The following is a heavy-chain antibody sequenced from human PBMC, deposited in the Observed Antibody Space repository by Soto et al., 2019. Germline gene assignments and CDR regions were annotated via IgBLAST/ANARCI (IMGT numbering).Heavy chain of an antibody. V-gene: IGHV3-23*01. J-gene: IGHJ4*02. Sequence: QLLESGGGFVQPGGSLRLSCVASGFTFSNFAMAWVRQAPGEGLEWVSAISGSGDDTFYADSMKGRFTISRDNSKDTLYLQINSLRAEDTAVYYCANPMPQTVTTFGFWGQGTLVSVSS. CDR2: ISGSGDDT. D-gene: IGHD1-1*01. CDR3: ANPMPQTVTTFGF. CDR1: GFTFSNFA.